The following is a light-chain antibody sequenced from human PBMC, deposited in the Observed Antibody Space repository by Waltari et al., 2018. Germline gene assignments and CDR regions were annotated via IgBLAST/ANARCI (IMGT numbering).Light chain of an antibody. Sequence: DIQMTQSPSSLSASVGDRVTITCQASQDIRTFLNWFQLKPGKAPKPLIYDASNLETGVPSRFSGSGSGTDFTFTISSLQPEDIATYYCHHYDNLPRYTFGQGTKLEI. CDR1: QDIRTF. J-gene: IGKJ2*01. CDR3: HHYDNLPRYT. CDR2: DAS. V-gene: IGKV1-33*01.